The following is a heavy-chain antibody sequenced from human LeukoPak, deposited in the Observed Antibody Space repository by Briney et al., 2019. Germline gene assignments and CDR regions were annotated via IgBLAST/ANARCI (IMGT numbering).Heavy chain of an antibody. Sequence: PGGSLRLSCAASGFTFSSSAMSWVRQVPGKGLEWVSGISASGGSTSYADSVKGRFTISRDNSKNTLYLQMNSLRAEDTAVYYCARHFVVGATTFDPWGQGTLVTVSS. CDR3: ARHFVVGATTFDP. V-gene: IGHV3-23*01. CDR1: GFTFSSSA. J-gene: IGHJ5*02. D-gene: IGHD1-26*01. CDR2: ISASGGST.